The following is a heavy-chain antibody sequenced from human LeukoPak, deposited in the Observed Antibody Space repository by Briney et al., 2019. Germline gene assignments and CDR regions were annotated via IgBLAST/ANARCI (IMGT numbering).Heavy chain of an antibody. D-gene: IGHD5-12*01. J-gene: IGHJ4*02. CDR1: GGTFSSYA. V-gene: IGHV1-69*05. Sequence: SVKVSCKASGGTFSSYAISWVRQAPGQGLEWMGRIVPIFGTANYAQKFQGRVTITTDESTSTAYMELSSLRSEDTAVYYCAREAYGGYTSFDYWGQGTLVTVSS. CDR3: AREAYGGYTSFDY. CDR2: IVPIFGTA.